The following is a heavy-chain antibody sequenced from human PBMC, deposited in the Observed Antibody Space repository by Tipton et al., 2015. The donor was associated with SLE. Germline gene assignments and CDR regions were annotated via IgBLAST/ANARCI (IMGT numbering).Heavy chain of an antibody. J-gene: IGHJ6*02. CDR2: IIPIFGTA. D-gene: IGHD4-17*01. V-gene: IGHV1-69*01. CDR3: ANDYGARLYYGMDV. CDR1: GGTFSSYV. Sequence: QLVQSGAEVKKPGSSVKVSCKASGGTFSSYVISWVRQAPGQGLEWMGGIIPIFGTANYAQEFQGRVTITADESTSTAYRELSSLRSEDTAVYYCANDYGARLYYGMDVWGQGTTVTVSS.